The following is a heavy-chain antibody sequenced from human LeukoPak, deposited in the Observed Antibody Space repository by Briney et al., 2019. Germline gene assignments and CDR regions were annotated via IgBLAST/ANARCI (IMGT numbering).Heavy chain of an antibody. CDR3: ARDQGLVGTTTPDY. CDR1: GYTFTSYD. V-gene: IGHV1-18*01. D-gene: IGHD1-26*01. Sequence: SVTPSSTLSGYTFTSYDTTWVRQAPGQGLKWMGWISVYNCKTNYVQKLQGRGTMTTDTSTSTAYMELRSLRSDDTAVYYCARDQGLVGTTTPDYWGQGTPVTVSS. CDR2: ISVYNCKT. J-gene: IGHJ4*02.